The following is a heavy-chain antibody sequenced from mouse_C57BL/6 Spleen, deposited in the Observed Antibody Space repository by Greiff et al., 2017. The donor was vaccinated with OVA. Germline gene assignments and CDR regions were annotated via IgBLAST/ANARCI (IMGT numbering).Heavy chain of an antibody. J-gene: IGHJ1*03. CDR1: GYTFTDYY. Sequence: VQLQQSGAELVRPGASVKLSCKASGYTFTDYYINWVKQRPGQGLEWIARIYPGSGNTYYNEKFKGKATLTAEKSSSTAYMQLSSLTSEDSAVYFCARRRREAFWYFDVWGTGTTVTVSS. V-gene: IGHV1-76*01. CDR3: ARRRREAFWYFDV. CDR2: IYPGSGNT.